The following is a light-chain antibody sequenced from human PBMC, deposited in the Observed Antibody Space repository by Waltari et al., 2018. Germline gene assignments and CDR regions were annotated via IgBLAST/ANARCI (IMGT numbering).Light chain of an antibody. Sequence: QSGLTQPASVSGSPGQSITVSCTGTSSDVGNYNLVSWYQQYPGKAPKLMVYEVTKRTSGVSDRFSGSKSGNTASLTISGLQSEDEADYHCSSFTTSSTYVFGTGTKVTVL. V-gene: IGLV2-14*02. CDR3: SSFTTSSTYV. J-gene: IGLJ1*01. CDR2: EVT. CDR1: SSDVGNYNL.